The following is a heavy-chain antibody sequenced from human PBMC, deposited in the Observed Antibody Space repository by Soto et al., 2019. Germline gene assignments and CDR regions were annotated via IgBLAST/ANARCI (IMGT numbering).Heavy chain of an antibody. CDR3: TRDQGGSYDSWFDP. D-gene: IGHD1-26*01. Sequence: EVQVVESGGGLVKPGGSLRLSCNFTFSMYSMNWVRQAPGKGLEWVASISSGSAFIKYADSVKGRFSISRDNAKNSVSPQMNSLRAEDTAMYYCTRDQGGSYDSWFDPWGRGTLVTVSS. CDR1: TFSMYS. CDR2: ISSGSAFI. V-gene: IGHV3-21*01. J-gene: IGHJ5*02.